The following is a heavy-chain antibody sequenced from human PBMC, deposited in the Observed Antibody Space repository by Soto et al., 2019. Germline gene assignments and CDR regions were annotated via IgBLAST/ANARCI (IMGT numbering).Heavy chain of an antibody. CDR3: ARYNWNDGPFDY. D-gene: IGHD1-1*01. J-gene: IGHJ4*02. CDR1: GGTFSSYA. V-gene: IGHV1-69*13. Sequence: GASVKVSFKASGGTFSSYAISWVRQAPGQGLEWMGGIIPIFGTANYAQKFQGRVTITADESTSTAYMELSSLRPEDTAVYYCARYNWNDGPFDYWSQGTLVTVSS. CDR2: IIPIFGTA.